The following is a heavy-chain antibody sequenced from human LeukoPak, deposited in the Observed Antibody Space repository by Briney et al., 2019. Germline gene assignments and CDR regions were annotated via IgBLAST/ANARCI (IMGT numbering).Heavy chain of an antibody. V-gene: IGHV3-21*01. D-gene: IGHD3-3*01. J-gene: IGHJ4*02. CDR3: AREVTHYDFWSGYR. CDR2: ISSSSSYI. CDR1: GFTFSSYS. Sequence: GGSLRLSCAASGFTFSSYSMNWVRQAPGKGLGWVSSISSSSSYIYYADSVKGRFTISRDNAKNSLYLQMNSLRAEDTAVYYCAREVTHYDFWSGYRWGQGTLVTVSS.